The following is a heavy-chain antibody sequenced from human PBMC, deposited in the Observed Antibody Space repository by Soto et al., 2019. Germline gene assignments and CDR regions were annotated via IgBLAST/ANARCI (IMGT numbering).Heavy chain of an antibody. CDR1: GGSISSYY. D-gene: IGHD2-15*01. Sequence: SETLSLTCTVSGGSISSYYWSWIRQPPGKGLEWIGYIYYSGSTNYNPSLKSRVTISVDTSKNQFSLKLSSVTAADTAVHYCARSYCSGGSCYPHGYYYFDYWGQGTLVTVSS. CDR2: IYYSGST. J-gene: IGHJ4*02. CDR3: ARSYCSGGSCYPHGYYYFDY. V-gene: IGHV4-59*01.